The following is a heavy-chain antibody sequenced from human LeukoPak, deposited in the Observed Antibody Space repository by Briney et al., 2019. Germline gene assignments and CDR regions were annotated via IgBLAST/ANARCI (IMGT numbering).Heavy chain of an antibody. V-gene: IGHV4-31*02. J-gene: IGHJ4*02. CDR3: ARISQSSGGFYY. D-gene: IGHD2-15*01. CDR1: GGSISNSGGFY. Sequence: PSETLSLTCTVSGGSISNSGGFYWSWIRQHPGDGLEWIGFISYRGSTYYNPSLKSRVSMSVDTSRSQFSLRLTSVTDEDMAVYYCARISQSSGGFYYWGQGTLVTVSS. CDR2: ISYRGST.